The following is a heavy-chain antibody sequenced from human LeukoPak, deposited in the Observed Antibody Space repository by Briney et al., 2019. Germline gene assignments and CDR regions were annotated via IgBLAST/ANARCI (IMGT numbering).Heavy chain of an antibody. CDR1: GYTLRSYS. CDR3: ARFPEGSNTWSIDF. Sequence: GGSLRLSCVASGYTLRSYSMNWVRQAPGKGLEWVSSISRSSGYIFYADSIKGRFTVSRDNSKNALYLQMNSLRADDTAVYYCARFPEGSNTWSIDFWGQGTLVTVSS. CDR2: ISRSSGYI. D-gene: IGHD6-13*01. V-gene: IGHV3-21*01. J-gene: IGHJ4*02.